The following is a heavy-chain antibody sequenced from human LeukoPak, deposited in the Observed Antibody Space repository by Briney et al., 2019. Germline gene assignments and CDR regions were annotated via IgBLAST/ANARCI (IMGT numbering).Heavy chain of an antibody. CDR1: GYTFTSYY. D-gene: IGHD6-13*01. Sequence: ASVKVSCKASGYTFTSYYMHWVRQAPGQGLEWMGIINPSGGSTSYAQKFQGRLTITRDTSASTAYMELSSLTSEDTAVYYCARGPRAAADDYWGQGTLVTVSS. J-gene: IGHJ4*02. CDR2: INPSGGST. V-gene: IGHV1-46*01. CDR3: ARGPRAAADDY.